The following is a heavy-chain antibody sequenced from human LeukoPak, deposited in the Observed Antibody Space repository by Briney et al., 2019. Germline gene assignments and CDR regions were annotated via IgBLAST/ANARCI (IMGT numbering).Heavy chain of an antibody. Sequence: GGSLRLSCAASGFTFSRYAMHWVRQAPGKGLEWVAGISYDGSNKYYADFVKGRFSISRDNSKNTLYLQMNSLRAEDTAVYYCARGKGGYSYGYHAFDIWGQGTMVTVSS. CDR1: GFTFSRYA. D-gene: IGHD5-18*01. J-gene: IGHJ3*02. CDR3: ARGKGGYSYGYHAFDI. V-gene: IGHV3-30-3*01. CDR2: ISYDGSNK.